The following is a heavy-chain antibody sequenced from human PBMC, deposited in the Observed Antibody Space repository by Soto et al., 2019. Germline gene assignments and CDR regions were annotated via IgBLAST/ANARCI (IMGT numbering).Heavy chain of an antibody. CDR1: GYTFTSYD. Sequence: ASVKVSCKASGYTFTSYDSNWVRQATGQGLEWMGWMNPNSGNTGYAQKFQGRVTMTRNTSISTAYMELSSLRSEDTAVYYCARGVELIAARGYYYYYMDVWGKGTTVTVSS. D-gene: IGHD6-6*01. CDR2: MNPNSGNT. CDR3: ARGVELIAARGYYYYYMDV. V-gene: IGHV1-8*01. J-gene: IGHJ6*03.